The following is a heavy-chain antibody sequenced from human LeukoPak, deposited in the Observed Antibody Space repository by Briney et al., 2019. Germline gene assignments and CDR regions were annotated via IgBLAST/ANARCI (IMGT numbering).Heavy chain of an antibody. Sequence: GGSLRLSCAASGFTFSLFAMSWVRQAPGKGLEWVANINEDGSGTHYVDSVKGRFTISRDNAKNSLYLQMNSLRAEDTAIYYCARHRCPSSWGPGTVVTVSS. D-gene: IGHD6-13*01. CDR3: ARHRCPSS. CDR2: INEDGSGT. CDR1: GFTFSLFA. J-gene: IGHJ3*01. V-gene: IGHV3-7*03.